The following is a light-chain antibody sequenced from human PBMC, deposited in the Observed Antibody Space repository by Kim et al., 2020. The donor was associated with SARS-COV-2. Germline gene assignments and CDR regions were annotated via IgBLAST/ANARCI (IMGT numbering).Light chain of an antibody. CDR3: HSRDSSGNHPL. CDR2: VKN. V-gene: IGLV3-19*01. Sequence: SSELTQDPAVSVALGQTVRITCQGDSLRSYFASWYQQKPGQAPVLVVYVKNIRPSGIPDRLSVSSSANTASLTITWSQAEVEADFYFHSRDSSGNHPLFG. CDR1: SLRSYF. J-gene: IGLJ3*02.